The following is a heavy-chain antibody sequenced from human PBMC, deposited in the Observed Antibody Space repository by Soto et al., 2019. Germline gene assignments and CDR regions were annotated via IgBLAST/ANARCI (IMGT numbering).Heavy chain of an antibody. CDR1: GYSFTSYW. Sequence: GESLKISCKGSGYSFTSYWIGWVRQMPGKGLEWMGIIYPGDSDTRYSPSFQGQVTISADKSISTAYLQWSSLKASDTAMYYCATYYGSGRHQLFDIWFDPWGQGTLVTVSS. CDR3: ATYYGSGRHQLFDIWFDP. V-gene: IGHV5-51*01. J-gene: IGHJ5*02. CDR2: IYPGDSDT. D-gene: IGHD3-10*01.